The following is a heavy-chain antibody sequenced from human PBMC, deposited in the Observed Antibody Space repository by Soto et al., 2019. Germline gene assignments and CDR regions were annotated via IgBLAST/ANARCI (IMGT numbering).Heavy chain of an antibody. D-gene: IGHD3-10*02. V-gene: IGHV4-59*01. CDR2: IYYSGST. J-gene: IGHJ6*02. Sequence: PSETLSLTCTVSGGSISSYYWSWIRQPPGQGLEWIGYIYYSGSTNYNPSLKSRVTISVDTSKNQFSLKLSSVTAADTAVYYCAGGYVRDDYYGMDVWGQGTTVTVSS. CDR1: GGSISSYY. CDR3: AGGYVRDDYYGMDV.